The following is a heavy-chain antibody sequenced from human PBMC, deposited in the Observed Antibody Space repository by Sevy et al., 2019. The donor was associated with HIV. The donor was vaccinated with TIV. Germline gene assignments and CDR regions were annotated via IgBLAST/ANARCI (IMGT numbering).Heavy chain of an antibody. J-gene: IGHJ3*02. Sequence: GGSLRLSCAASGFTFDDYAMHWVRQAPGKGLEWVSGIGWNSGSIIYADSVKGRFTISRDNAKNSLYLQMNRLRPEDTASYYCAKAAYYYDTSGQGAFENWGQGTMVTVSS. CDR1: GFTFDDYA. CDR2: IGWNSGSI. CDR3: AKAAYYYDTSGQGAFEN. D-gene: IGHD3-22*01. V-gene: IGHV3-9*01.